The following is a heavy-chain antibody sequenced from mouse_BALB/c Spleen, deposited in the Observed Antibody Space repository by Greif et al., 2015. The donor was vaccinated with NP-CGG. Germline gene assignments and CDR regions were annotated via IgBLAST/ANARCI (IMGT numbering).Heavy chain of an antibody. D-gene: IGHD1-1*01. CDR2: ISSGGSYT. CDR1: GFTFSSYA. V-gene: IGHV5-9-4*01. J-gene: IGHJ3*01. CDR3: AREDYGSSAWLAY. Sequence: EVKVVESGGGLVKPGGSLKLSCAASGFTFSSYAMSWVHQSPEKRLEWVAEISSGGSYTYYPDTVTGRFTISRDNAKNTLYLEMSSLRSEDTAMYYCAREDYGSSAWLAYWGQGTLVTVSA.